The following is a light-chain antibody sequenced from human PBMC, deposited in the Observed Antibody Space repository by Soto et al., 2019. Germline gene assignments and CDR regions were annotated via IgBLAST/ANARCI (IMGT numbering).Light chain of an antibody. CDR3: SSYTSNDTPYM. CDR1: SSDVGGYNY. J-gene: IGLJ1*01. V-gene: IGLV2-14*01. CDR2: EVT. Sequence: QSVLTQPASVSGSPGQSITISCTGTSSDVGGYNYVSWYQQHPGKAPRLIIYEVTHRPSGVSSRFSGSKSANTASLTISGLQADDEADYYCSSYTSNDTPYMFGNGTKVTVL.